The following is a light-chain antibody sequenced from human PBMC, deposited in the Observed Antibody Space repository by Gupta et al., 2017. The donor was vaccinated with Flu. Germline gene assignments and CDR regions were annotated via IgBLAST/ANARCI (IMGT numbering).Light chain of an antibody. CDR2: DVS. J-gene: IGLJ1*01. CDR1: TSAVGAYNY. V-gene: IGLV2-11*01. Sequence: SALTQPRPVSGSPAPSVTISCTGTTSAVGAYNYVSWSQHHPGKPPKLMVYDVSRRPAVVPGRFSASESGNTASLTISGHEEEEAADYYCSSDAGTDTFVFGAGTKVTVL. CDR3: SSDAGTDTFV.